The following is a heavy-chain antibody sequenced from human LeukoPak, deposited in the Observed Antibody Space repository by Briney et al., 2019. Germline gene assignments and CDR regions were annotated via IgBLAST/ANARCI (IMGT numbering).Heavy chain of an antibody. CDR1: GGTFSSYA. V-gene: IGHV1-69*05. CDR2: IIPIFGTA. J-gene: IGHJ6*03. CDR3: ARVSSIVSIAARKGSYYYMDV. Sequence: ASVKVSCKASGGTFSSYAISWVRQAPGQGLEWMGGIIPIFGTANYAQKFQGRVTITTDESTSTAYMELSSLRSEDTAVYYCARVSSIVSIAARKGSYYYMDVWGKGTTVTVSS. D-gene: IGHD6-6*01.